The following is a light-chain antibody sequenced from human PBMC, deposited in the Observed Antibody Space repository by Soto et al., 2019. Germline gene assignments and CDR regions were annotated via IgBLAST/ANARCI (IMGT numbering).Light chain of an antibody. J-gene: IGKJ1*01. V-gene: IGKV3-20*01. Sequence: EIVLTQSPATLSLSPGERATLSCRASQSVTSYLAWYQQRPGQAPRLLINDASRRATGIPDRFSGSGSGADFTLTISRLEPEDFAMYYCQQYGSSPWTFGQGTKVDIK. CDR3: QQYGSSPWT. CDR1: QSVTSY. CDR2: DAS.